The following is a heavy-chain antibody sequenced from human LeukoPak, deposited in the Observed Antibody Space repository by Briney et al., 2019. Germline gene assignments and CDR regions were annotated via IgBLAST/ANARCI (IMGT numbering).Heavy chain of an antibody. CDR3: ARDDPLGYCSSTSCPFDY. J-gene: IGHJ4*02. CDR1: GYTFTSYG. CDR2: ISAYNGNT. V-gene: IGHV1-18*01. D-gene: IGHD2-2*01. Sequence: AASVKVSCKASGYTFTSYGISWVRQAPGQGLEWMGWISAYNGNTNYTQKLQGRVTMTTDTSTSTAYMELRSLRSDDTAAYYCARDDPLGYCSSTSCPFDYWGQGTLVTVSS.